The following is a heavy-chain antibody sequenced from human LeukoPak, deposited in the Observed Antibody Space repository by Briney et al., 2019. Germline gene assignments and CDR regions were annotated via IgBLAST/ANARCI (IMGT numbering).Heavy chain of an antibody. J-gene: IGHJ4*02. Sequence: EASVKVSCKASGYTFTSYGVTWVRQAPGQGLEWMGWISAYNGNTNYAQNVQGRVTVSRDTSTSTAYMELRSLRSDDTAVYYCARLDIVSILFDSWGQGTLVTVSS. CDR2: ISAYNGNT. D-gene: IGHD5/OR15-5a*01. CDR3: ARLDIVSILFDS. V-gene: IGHV1-18*01. CDR1: GYTFTSYG.